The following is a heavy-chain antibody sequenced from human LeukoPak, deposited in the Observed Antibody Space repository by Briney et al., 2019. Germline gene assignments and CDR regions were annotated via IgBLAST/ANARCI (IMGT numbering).Heavy chain of an antibody. CDR3: AKDRRYDILTGSLNY. CDR1: GFSFSICS. J-gene: IGHJ4*02. V-gene: IGHV3-23*01. D-gene: IGHD3-9*01. CDR2: ISGSGGST. Sequence: GGSLRLSCSASGFSFSICSMHWVRQAPGKGLEWVSAISGSGGSTYYADSVKGRFTISRDNSKNTLYLQMNSLRAEDTAVYYCAKDRRYDILTGSLNYWGQGTLVTVSS.